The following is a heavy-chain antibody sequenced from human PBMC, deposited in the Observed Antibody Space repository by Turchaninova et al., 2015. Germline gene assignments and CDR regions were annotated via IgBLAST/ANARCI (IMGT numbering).Heavy chain of an antibody. Sequence: QVHLQESGPGLGTPSAPLSPPCTISGGSISSFHWRWIRPAPGKGLEWIGYIYYTGSTDYNPSLKSRATISADTTKNQLSLRLNSVTAGDTALYYCARLDNNWFGPWGQGTLVTVSS. J-gene: IGHJ5*02. V-gene: IGHV4-59*08. CDR2: IYYTGST. CDR1: GGSISSFH. CDR3: ARLDNNWFGP.